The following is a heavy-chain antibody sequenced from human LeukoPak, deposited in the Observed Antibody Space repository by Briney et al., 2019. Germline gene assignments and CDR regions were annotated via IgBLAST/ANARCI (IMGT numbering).Heavy chain of an antibody. Sequence: PGGSLRLSCAASGFTFSSYAMSWVRQAPGKGLEWVSAISGSGGSTYYADSVKGRFTISRDNSKNMLYLQMNSLRAEDTAVYFCAKKAEAYGDSVTQHWGQGTLVTVSS. D-gene: IGHD4-17*01. CDR3: AKKAEAYGDSVTQH. V-gene: IGHV3-23*01. CDR2: ISGSGGST. CDR1: GFTFSSYA. J-gene: IGHJ1*01.